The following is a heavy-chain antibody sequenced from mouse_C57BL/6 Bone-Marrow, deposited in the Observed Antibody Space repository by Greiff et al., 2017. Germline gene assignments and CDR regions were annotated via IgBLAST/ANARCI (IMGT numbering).Heavy chain of an antibody. CDR2: IFPRSGNT. CDR1: GYTFTSYG. D-gene: IGHD1-1*01. Sequence: VQLQQSGAELARPGASVKLSCKASGYTFTSYGISWVKQRTGQGLEWIGEIFPRSGNTYYNEKFKGKATLTADKSSSTAYMELRSLTSEDSTVYFCARPYSGSSYQFAYWGQGTPVTVSA. J-gene: IGHJ3*01. CDR3: ARPYSGSSYQFAY. V-gene: IGHV1-81*01.